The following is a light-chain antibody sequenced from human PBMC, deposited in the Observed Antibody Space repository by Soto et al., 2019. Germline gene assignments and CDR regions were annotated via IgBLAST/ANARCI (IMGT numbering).Light chain of an antibody. CDR2: DAS. Sequence: EIVMTQSPANLSVSSGDRATLSCRASQTIYNNVAWYQQRPGQAPRLLIYDASTRATSVPARSSGSGYGTDFTLSISGLQSADCAVYYCQQFNKWPRTFGGGTKVDIK. J-gene: IGKJ4*01. CDR1: QTIYNN. V-gene: IGKV3-15*01. CDR3: QQFNKWPRT.